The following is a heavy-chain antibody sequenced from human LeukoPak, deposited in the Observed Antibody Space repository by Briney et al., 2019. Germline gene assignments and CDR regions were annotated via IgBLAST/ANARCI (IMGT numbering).Heavy chain of an antibody. CDR2: ISGSGDST. CDR1: GCTFSSYA. D-gene: IGHD2-2*02. Sequence: GGSLILSCAASGCTFSSYAMSWVRQAPGKGLEWVSTISGSGDSTYYADSVKGRFTISRDNSKNTLYLQMNSLRPEDTAVYYCPKGCASTSCYTSEYWGQGTLVTVSS. V-gene: IGHV3-23*01. CDR3: PKGCASTSCYTSEY. J-gene: IGHJ4*02.